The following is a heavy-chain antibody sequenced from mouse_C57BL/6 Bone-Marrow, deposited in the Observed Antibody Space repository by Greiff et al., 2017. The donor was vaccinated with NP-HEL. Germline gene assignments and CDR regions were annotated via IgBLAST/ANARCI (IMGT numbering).Heavy chain of an antibody. CDR1: GFTFSDYY. Sequence: EVHLVESGGGLVQPGGSLKLSCAASGFTFSDYYMYWVRQTPEKRLEWVAYISNGCGSTYYPDTVKGRFTNCRDNAKNTLYLQMSRLKSDDTAMYYCARPLNWDWFAYWGQGTLVTVSA. CDR2: ISNGCGST. D-gene: IGHD4-1*01. CDR3: ARPLNWDWFAY. J-gene: IGHJ3*01. V-gene: IGHV5-12*01.